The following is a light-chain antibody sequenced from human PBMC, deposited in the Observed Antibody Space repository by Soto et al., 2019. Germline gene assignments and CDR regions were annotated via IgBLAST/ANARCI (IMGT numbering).Light chain of an antibody. CDR3: QHYNSYS. V-gene: IGKV1-5*03. Sequence: DIQMTQSPSTLSGSVGDRVTITCRASQTISSWLAWCQQKPGKAPKLLIYKASTLKSGVPSRFSGSGSGTEFTLTISSLQPDDFATYYCQHYNSYSFGQGTKVDVK. J-gene: IGKJ1*01. CDR1: QTISSW. CDR2: KAS.